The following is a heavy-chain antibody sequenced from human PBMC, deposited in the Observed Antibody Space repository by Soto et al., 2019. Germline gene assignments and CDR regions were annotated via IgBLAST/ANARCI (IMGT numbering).Heavy chain of an antibody. Sequence: ASVKVSCKASGGTFSSYTINWVRQAPGQGLEWMGGVIPVFGTSKYAQKFQGRVTITADESTSTAYMELSSLRSEDTAVYYCARDPLGAAYGDYVGYWGQGTLGIVSS. J-gene: IGHJ4*02. CDR2: VIPVFGTS. CDR3: ARDPLGAAYGDYVGY. CDR1: GGTFSSYT. D-gene: IGHD4-17*01. V-gene: IGHV1-69*13.